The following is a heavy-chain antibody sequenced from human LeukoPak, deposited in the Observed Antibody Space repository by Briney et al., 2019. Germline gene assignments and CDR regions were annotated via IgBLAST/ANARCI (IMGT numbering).Heavy chain of an antibody. V-gene: IGHV4-59*08. D-gene: IGHD4-17*01. CDR1: GGSISSFY. CDR3: ARLPAVTKPYYYYYGMDV. Sequence: PSQTLSLTCTVSGGSISSFYWSWIRQPPGKGLEWIGHMSNSGSTSYNPSLKSRVTISVDTSKNQFSLKLSSVTAADTAVYYCARLPAVTKPYYYYYGMDVWGQGTRSPSP. J-gene: IGHJ6*02. CDR2: MSNSGST.